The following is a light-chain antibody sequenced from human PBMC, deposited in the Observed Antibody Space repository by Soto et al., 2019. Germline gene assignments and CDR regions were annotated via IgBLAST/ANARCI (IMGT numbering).Light chain of an antibody. CDR3: QQYNDWPLT. Sequence: EIVLTQSPGTLSLSPGERATLSCRASQNFGSTYLAWYQQKRGQAPSLLIYGAFTRATGIPARFSGTGSGTEFTLTISSLQSEDFALYYCQQYNDWPLTFGQGTKVDIK. J-gene: IGKJ1*01. V-gene: IGKV3-15*01. CDR2: GAF. CDR1: QNFGSTY.